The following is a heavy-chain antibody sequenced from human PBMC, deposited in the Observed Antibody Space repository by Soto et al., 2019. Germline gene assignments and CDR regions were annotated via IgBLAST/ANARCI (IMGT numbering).Heavy chain of an antibody. CDR3: ARLPNKSPQN. Sequence: EVQLVESGGGLVQPGGSLRLSCVASGFTFSSYWMHWVRQAPGKGLVWVSSISNDGSSIYADPVKGRFTISRDNAKNTLYLQRNRLRAEDTAVYYCARLPNKSPQNWGQGTLVIVSP. CDR1: GFTFSSYW. CDR2: ISNDGSS. J-gene: IGHJ1*01. V-gene: IGHV3-74*01.